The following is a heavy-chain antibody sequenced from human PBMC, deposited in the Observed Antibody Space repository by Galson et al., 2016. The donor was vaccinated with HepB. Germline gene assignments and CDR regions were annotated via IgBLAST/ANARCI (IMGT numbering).Heavy chain of an antibody. CDR1: GGSIISSDYY. CDR2: IYYSGGT. Sequence: SETLSLTCTVSGGSIISSDYYWGWVRQPPGKGLEWIGSIYYSGGTYNNPSLRSRVTLSVDTSREQFSLRLTSVTAADRGLYYCARPAGDSYGYRWFDSWGQGTLVIVSS. J-gene: IGHJ5*01. CDR3: ARPAGDSYGYRWFDS. V-gene: IGHV4-39*01. D-gene: IGHD5-18*01.